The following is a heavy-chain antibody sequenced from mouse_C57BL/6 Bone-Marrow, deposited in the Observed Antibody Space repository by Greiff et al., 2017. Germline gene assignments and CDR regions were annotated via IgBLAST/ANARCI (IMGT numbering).Heavy chain of an antibody. CDR3: ARQYYGSSPAWFAY. CDR1: GFTFSDYY. D-gene: IGHD1-1*01. CDR2: ISNGGGST. J-gene: IGHJ3*01. V-gene: IGHV5-12*01. Sequence: EVMLVESGGGLVQPGGSLKLSCAASGFTFSDYYMYWVRQTPEKRLEWVAYISNGGGSTYYPDTVKGRFPISRDNAKNTLYLQMSRLKSEDTAMYYCARQYYGSSPAWFAYWGQGTLVTVSA.